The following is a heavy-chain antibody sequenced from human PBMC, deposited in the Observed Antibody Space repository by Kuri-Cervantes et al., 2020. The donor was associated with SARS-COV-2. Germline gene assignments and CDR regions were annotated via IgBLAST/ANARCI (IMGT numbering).Heavy chain of an antibody. Sequence: GESLKISCAASGFTFSSYWMHWVRQAPGKGLVWVSRINSDGSSTSYADSVKGRFTISRDNAKNTLYLQMNSLRAEDTAVYYCASGYCSSTSCYPPRGGYYYYYGMDAWGQGTTVTVSS. CDR1: GFTFSSYW. V-gene: IGHV3-74*01. CDR2: INSDGSST. D-gene: IGHD2-2*01. J-gene: IGHJ6*02. CDR3: ASGYCSSTSCYPPRGGYYYYYGMDA.